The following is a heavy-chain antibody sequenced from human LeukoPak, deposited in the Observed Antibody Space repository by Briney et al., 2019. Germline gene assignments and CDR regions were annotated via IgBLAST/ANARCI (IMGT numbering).Heavy chain of an antibody. CDR1: GFTFSSYN. Sequence: GGSLRLSCGASGFTFSSYNMNWVRQAAGKGLEWVSSIGSSSRYIYYADSVKGRFTISRDNAKNSLYLQMNSLRAEDTAVYYCARPMIVVPDAFDIWGQGTMVTVSS. J-gene: IGHJ3*02. CDR3: ARPMIVVPDAFDI. CDR2: IGSSSRYI. V-gene: IGHV3-21*01. D-gene: IGHD3-22*01.